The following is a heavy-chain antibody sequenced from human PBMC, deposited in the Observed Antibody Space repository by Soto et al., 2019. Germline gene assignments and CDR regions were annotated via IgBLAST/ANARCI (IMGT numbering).Heavy chain of an antibody. CDR1: GYTFSDFD. J-gene: IGHJ6*02. CDR3: ARGNPFTYAGFDF. Sequence: QAHLEQSGAEVKRPGASVKVSCKASGYTFSDFDINWLRQASGQGPEWMGWMNAKSGDTVFAQRFQGKFNMTWDTSLSTADMAVGSLTSEDAAMDYCARGNPFTYAGFDFWGQGTTVAVSS. CDR2: MNAKSGDT. V-gene: IGHV1-8*01. D-gene: IGHD3-10*01.